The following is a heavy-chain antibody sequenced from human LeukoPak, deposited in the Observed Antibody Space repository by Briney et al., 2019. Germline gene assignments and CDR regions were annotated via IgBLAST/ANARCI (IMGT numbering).Heavy chain of an antibody. CDR2: ISGSGGST. J-gene: IGHJ4*02. CDR3: AKENDWYYFDY. CDR1: GFTVSSNY. Sequence: GGSLILSCAASGFTVSSNYMSWVRQAPGKGLEWVSAISGSGGSTYYADSVKGRFTISRDNSKNTLYLQMNSLRAEDTAVYYCAKENDWYYFDYWGQGTLVTVSS. D-gene: IGHD3-9*01. V-gene: IGHV3-23*01.